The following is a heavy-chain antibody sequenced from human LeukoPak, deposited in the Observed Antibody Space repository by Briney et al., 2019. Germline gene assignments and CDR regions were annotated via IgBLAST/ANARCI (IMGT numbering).Heavy chain of an antibody. CDR2: ISYDGSNK. J-gene: IGHJ3*02. Sequence: GGSLRLACAASGFTFSSYAMDWVRQAPDKGLEWVAVISYDGSNKYYADSVKGRFTISRDNSKNTLYLQMNSLRAEDTAVYYCARGNAERDAFDIWGQGTMVTVSS. V-gene: IGHV3-30*04. CDR1: GFTFSSYA. CDR3: ARGNAERDAFDI.